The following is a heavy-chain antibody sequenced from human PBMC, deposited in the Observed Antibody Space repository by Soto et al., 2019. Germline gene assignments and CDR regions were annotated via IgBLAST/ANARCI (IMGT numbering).Heavy chain of an antibody. J-gene: IGHJ3*02. CDR2: VSSGGSAT. CDR1: GFTFSDYY. CDR3: ARARDVFDM. Sequence: AGGSLRLSCAASGFTFSDYYMYWIRQAPWKGLEWVSYVSSGGSATYYADSVRGRFTISRDNAKDSLYLQMNSLRAEDTAVYYCARARDVFDMWGQGTMVTVSS. V-gene: IGHV3-11*01.